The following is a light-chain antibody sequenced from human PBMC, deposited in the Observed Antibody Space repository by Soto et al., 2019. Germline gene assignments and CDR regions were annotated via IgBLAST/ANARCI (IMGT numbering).Light chain of an antibody. CDR3: QHYNSYPWT. Sequence: DIQMTQSPSTLPASVGDRVTITCRASQSISNWLAWHQQKPGTAPKVLIYHASNLQSGVPSRFSGSGSGTEFTLTISSLQPDDFATYYCQHYNSYPWTFGQGTKVDIK. J-gene: IGKJ1*01. CDR1: QSISNW. V-gene: IGKV1-5*01. CDR2: HAS.